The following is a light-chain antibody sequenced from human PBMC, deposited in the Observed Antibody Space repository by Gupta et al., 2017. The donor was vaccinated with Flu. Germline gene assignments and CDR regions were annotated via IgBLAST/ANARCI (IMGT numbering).Light chain of an antibody. V-gene: IGKV1-27*01. CDR1: QEISSY. CDR3: QRENSSPKA. Sequence: PSSLAASVGDRVTITCRASQEISSYLAWHQQKAGKRPKLLIYAASSKQSGVPSRFSDSGXGTXFTLIIXIRHPEDVATYYCQRENSSPKAFGXGTKLEIK. J-gene: IGKJ4*01. CDR2: AAS.